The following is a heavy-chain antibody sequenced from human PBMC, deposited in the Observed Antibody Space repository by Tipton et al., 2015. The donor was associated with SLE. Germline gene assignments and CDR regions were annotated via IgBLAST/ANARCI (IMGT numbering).Heavy chain of an antibody. CDR3: ARLGYKGRYDSSTGYFDFDAMDV. CDR1: GGSFSGYY. J-gene: IGHJ6*02. D-gene: IGHD3-9*01. Sequence: TLSLTCAVYGGSFSGYYWSWIRQPPGKGLEWIGSIHYSGSTYYSPSLKSRGTLSLDTSKKQFSLNLTSVTAADTAVYYCARLGYKGRYDSSTGYFDFDAMDVWGQGSTVTVAS. V-gene: IGHV4-34*01. CDR2: IHYSGST.